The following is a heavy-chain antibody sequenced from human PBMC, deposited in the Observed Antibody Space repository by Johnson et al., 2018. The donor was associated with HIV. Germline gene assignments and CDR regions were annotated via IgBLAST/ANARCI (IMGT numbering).Heavy chain of an antibody. Sequence: VQLVESGGGVVRPGGSLRLSCAASGFTFDDYGMSWVRQVPGKGLEWVSGINWNGGNTGYVDSVKGRFTISRDNAQNSLYLQMNSLRAEDTALYYCARDRRYYGSGSYGGAFDIWGQGTVVTVSS. CDR1: GFTFDDYG. CDR3: ARDRRYYGSGSYGGAFDI. V-gene: IGHV3-20*04. CDR2: INWNGGNT. D-gene: IGHD3-10*01. J-gene: IGHJ3*02.